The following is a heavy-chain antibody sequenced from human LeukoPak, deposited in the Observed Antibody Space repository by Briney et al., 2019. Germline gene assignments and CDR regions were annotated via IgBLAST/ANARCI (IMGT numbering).Heavy chain of an antibody. Sequence: GGSLRLSCAASGFTFSSYWMHWVRQAPGKGLVWVSRINSDGSSTSYADSVKGRFTTSRDNAKNTLYLQMNSLRAQDTAVYYCARVPEPDWNDEGPYDYWGQGTLVTVSS. D-gene: IGHD1-1*01. CDR1: GFTFSSYW. CDR3: ARVPEPDWNDEGPYDY. CDR2: INSDGSST. V-gene: IGHV3-74*01. J-gene: IGHJ4*02.